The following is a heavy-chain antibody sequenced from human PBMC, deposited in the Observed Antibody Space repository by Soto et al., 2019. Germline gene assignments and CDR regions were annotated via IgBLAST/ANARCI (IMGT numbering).Heavy chain of an antibody. CDR2: IFSNDEK. Sequence: SGPTLVNPTETLTLTCTVSGFSLSNPRMGVSWIRQPPGKALEWLAHIFSNDEKSYSTSLKSRLTISRDTSKSQVVLTMTNMDPVDTATYYCAWIQRISMIVVSKPYFDYWGQGALVTV. V-gene: IGHV2-26*01. J-gene: IGHJ4*02. D-gene: IGHD3-22*01. CDR3: AWIQRISMIVVSKPYFDY. CDR1: GFSLSNPRMG.